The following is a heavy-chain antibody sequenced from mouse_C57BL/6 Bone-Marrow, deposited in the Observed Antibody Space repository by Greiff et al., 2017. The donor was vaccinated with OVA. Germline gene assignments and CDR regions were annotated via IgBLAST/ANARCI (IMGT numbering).Heavy chain of an antibody. CDR3: ARDGVYYYGSSFDWYFDV. CDR1: GYTFTSYW. CDR2: LDPSDSYT. Sequence: QVQLQQPGAELVKPGASVKLSCKASGYTFTSYWMQWVKQRPGQGLEWIGELDPSDSYTNYNQKFKGKATLTVDTSSSTAYMQLSSLTSEDSAVYYCARDGVYYYGSSFDWYFDVWGTGTTVTVSS. D-gene: IGHD1-1*01. V-gene: IGHV1-50*01. J-gene: IGHJ1*03.